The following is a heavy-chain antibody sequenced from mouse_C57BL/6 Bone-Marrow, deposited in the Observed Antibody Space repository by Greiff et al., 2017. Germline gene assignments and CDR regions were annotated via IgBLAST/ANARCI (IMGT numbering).Heavy chain of an antibody. CDR1: GFNIKNTY. V-gene: IGHV14-3*01. Sequence: EVQGVESVAELVRPGASVKLSCTASGFNIKNTYMHWVKQRPEQGLEWIGRIDPANGNTKYAPKFQGKATITADTSSNTAYLQLSSLTSEDTAIYYCARIYTVVGYFDYWGQGTTLTVSS. J-gene: IGHJ2*01. CDR3: ARIYTVVGYFDY. D-gene: IGHD1-1*01. CDR2: IDPANGNT.